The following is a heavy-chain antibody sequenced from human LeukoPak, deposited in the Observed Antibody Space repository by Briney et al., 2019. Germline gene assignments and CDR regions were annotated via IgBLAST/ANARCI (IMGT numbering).Heavy chain of an antibody. V-gene: IGHV4-39*01. CDR1: GGSISSSSYY. Sequence: SETLSLTCTVSGGSISSSSYYWVWIRQPPGKGLEWIGSIYYSGSTYYNPSLKSRVTISVDTSKNQFSLKLSSVTAADTAVYYCARQGSYYAGWFDPWGQGTLVTVSS. CDR2: IYYSGST. CDR3: ARQGSYYAGWFDP. J-gene: IGHJ5*02. D-gene: IGHD1-26*01.